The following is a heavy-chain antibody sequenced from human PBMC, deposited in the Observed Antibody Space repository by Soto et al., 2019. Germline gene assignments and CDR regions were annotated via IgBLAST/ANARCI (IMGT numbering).Heavy chain of an antibody. CDR3: ARGTDYDFWSGYFDY. D-gene: IGHD3-3*01. J-gene: IGHJ4*02. CDR1: GFTFSSYW. CDR2: IKQDGSEK. Sequence: PGGSLRLSCAASGFTFSSYWMSWVRQAPGKGLEWVANIKQDGSEKYYVDSVKGRFTISRDNAKNSLYLQMNSLRAEDTAVYYCARGTDYDFWSGYFDYWGQGTLVTVSS. V-gene: IGHV3-7*01.